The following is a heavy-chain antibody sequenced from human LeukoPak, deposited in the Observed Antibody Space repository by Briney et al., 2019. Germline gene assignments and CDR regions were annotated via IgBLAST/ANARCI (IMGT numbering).Heavy chain of an antibody. CDR1: GFTFDDYA. J-gene: IGHJ4*02. Sequence: GGSLRLSCAASGFTFDDYAMHWVRQAPGKGLEWVSGISWNSGDIGYADSVKGRFTISRDNAKNSLYLQMNSLRAEDTAVYYCASHPRLYYWGQGTLVTVSS. V-gene: IGHV3-9*01. CDR2: ISWNSGDI. CDR3: ASHPRLYY.